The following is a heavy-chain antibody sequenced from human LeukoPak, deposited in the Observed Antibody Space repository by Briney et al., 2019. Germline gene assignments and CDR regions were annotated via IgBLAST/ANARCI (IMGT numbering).Heavy chain of an antibody. CDR2: IYPGDSDT. CDR1: GYSFTSYW. V-gene: IGHV5-51*01. J-gene: IGHJ3*02. Sequence: GGSLKISCKGSGYSFTSYWIGWVRQMPGKGLEWMGIIYPGDSDTRYSPSLQGQVTISADKSISTAYLQWSSLKASDTAMYYCASMSIAARTMNDDAFDIWGQGTMVTVSS. CDR3: ASMSIAARTMNDDAFDI. D-gene: IGHD6-6*01.